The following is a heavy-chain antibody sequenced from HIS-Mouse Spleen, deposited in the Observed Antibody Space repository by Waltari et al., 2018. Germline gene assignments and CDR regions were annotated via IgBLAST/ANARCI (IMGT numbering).Heavy chain of an antibody. V-gene: IGHV3-11*01. D-gene: IGHD5-18*01. CDR2: ISSSGSTI. Sequence: QVQLVESGGGLVKPGGSLRLSCAASGFPFSDYHMSWSREVPGKGLEWVSYISSSGSTIYYADSVKGRFTISRDNAKNSLYLQMNSLRAEDTAVYYCARDSVIQGPFYSYGYYFDYWGQGTLVTVSS. CDR3: ARDSVIQGPFYSYGYYFDY. J-gene: IGHJ4*02. CDR1: GFPFSDYH.